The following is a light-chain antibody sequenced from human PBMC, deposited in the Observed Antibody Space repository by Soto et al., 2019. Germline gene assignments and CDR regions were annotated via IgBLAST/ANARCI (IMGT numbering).Light chain of an antibody. J-gene: IGLJ2*01. V-gene: IGLV2-14*01. Sequence: QSVLTQPASVSGSPGQSITISCTGTSSDVGGYNFVSWYQQHPGKAPKLMIYDVSNRPSGVSNRFYGSKSGNTASLTISGLQAEDEADCYCSSYTSSNTLEVFGGGTKLTVL. CDR3: SSYTSSNTLEV. CDR2: DVS. CDR1: SSDVGGYNF.